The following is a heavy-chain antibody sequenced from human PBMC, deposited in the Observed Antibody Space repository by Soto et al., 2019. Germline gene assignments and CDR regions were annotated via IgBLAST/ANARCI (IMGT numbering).Heavy chain of an antibody. CDR2: IYPGDSDT. V-gene: IGHV5-51*01. CDR3: ARNPYGDYDVMDV. J-gene: IGHJ6*02. CDR1: GYSFTDYW. D-gene: IGHD4-17*01. Sequence: GESLKISCKGSGYSFTDYWIGWVRQMPGKGLEWMGIIYPGDSDTRYSPSFQGQVTISADKSISTAYLQWSSLTASDIAMYYCARNPYGDYDVMDVWGQGTTVTVSS.